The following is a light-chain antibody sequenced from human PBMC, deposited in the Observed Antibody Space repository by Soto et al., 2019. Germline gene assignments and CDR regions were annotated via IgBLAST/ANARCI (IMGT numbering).Light chain of an antibody. CDR1: QSVSATY. CDR3: QQFGSAPKLS. V-gene: IGKV3-20*01. CDR2: DAS. J-gene: IGKJ4*01. Sequence: EIVLTQSPGTLSLSPGDTATLSCRASQSVSATYLAWYQQKPGQAPRLLIHDASTRATGIPDRFSGSGSGTDFTLTISRLEAEDFAVYYCQQFGSAPKLSFGGGTKGAIK.